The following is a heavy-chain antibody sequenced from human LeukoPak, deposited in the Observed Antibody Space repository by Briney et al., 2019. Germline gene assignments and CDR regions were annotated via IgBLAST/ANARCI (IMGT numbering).Heavy chain of an antibody. D-gene: IGHD3-10*01. J-gene: IGHJ6*02. CDR1: GYSFTSYW. V-gene: IGHV5-51*01. Sequence: GESLKISCKGSGYSFTSYWIGWVRQMPGKGLEWMGIIYPGGSDTRYSASFQGQVTISADKSISTAYLQWSSLKASDTAMYYCARDRYYGSGSYTQQYYYYGMDVWGQGTTVTVSS. CDR3: ARDRYYGSGSYTQQYYYYGMDV. CDR2: IYPGGSDT.